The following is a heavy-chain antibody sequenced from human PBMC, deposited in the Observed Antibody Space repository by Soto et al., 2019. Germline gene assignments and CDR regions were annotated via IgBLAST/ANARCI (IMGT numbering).Heavy chain of an antibody. D-gene: IGHD5-18*01. CDR3: ARLGRRRYRFGDAFDI. J-gene: IGHJ3*02. CDR2: IYYSGSA. CDR1: GGSISSSSYY. Sequence: QLQLQESGPGLVKPSETLSLTCSVSGGSISSSSYYWGWIRQPPGKGLEWIGSIYYSGSAYYNPSLKSRDTISVDTSKNQFSLKLSYVTAADTAVYYCARLGRRRYRFGDAFDIWGQGTMVTVSS. V-gene: IGHV4-39*01.